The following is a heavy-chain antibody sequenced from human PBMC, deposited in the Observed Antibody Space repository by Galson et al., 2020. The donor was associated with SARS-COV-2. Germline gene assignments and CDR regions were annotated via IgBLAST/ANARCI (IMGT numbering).Heavy chain of an antibody. Sequence: GESLKISCTASGFIFSDYWMHWVRQAPGKGLVWVSRIYNDVSSTAYADSVKGRFTISRDNTKNTLYLEMNSLRADDTAVYYCARPRGDSRNGLDIWGQGTMVTVSS. CDR1: GFIFSDYW. CDR3: ARPRGDSRNGLDI. V-gene: IGHV3-74*01. CDR2: IYNDVSST. J-gene: IGHJ3*02. D-gene: IGHD6-13*01.